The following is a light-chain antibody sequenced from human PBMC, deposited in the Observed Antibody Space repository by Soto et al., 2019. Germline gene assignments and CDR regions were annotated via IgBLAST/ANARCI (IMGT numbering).Light chain of an antibody. J-gene: IGKJ4*01. V-gene: IGKV4-1*01. CDR1: RSVLYSSNNKNY. Sequence: DIVMTQSPDSLAVSLGERATINCKSSRSVLYSSNNKNYLAWYQQKPGQPPKLLIYWASTRESGVPDRFSGSGSGTDFTLTISSLQAEDVAVYYCQQYYSTPLTFGGGTKVDI. CDR3: QQYYSTPLT. CDR2: WAS.